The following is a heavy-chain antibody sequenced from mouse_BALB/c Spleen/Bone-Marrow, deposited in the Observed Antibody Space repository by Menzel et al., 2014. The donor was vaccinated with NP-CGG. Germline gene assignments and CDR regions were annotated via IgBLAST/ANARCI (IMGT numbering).Heavy chain of an antibody. CDR2: ISTYSGNT. CDR3: ASPIYYGNYEGFAY. D-gene: IGHD2-1*01. Sequence: QVQLQQSGPELVRPGVSVKISCKGSGYTFTDYAMHWVKQSHAKSLEWIGVISTYSGNTNYNQKFKAKATMTVDKSSSTAYMEHARLTPEDSAIYYCASPIYYGNYEGFAYWGQGTLVTVSA. CDR1: GYTFTDYA. J-gene: IGHJ3*01. V-gene: IGHV1-67*01.